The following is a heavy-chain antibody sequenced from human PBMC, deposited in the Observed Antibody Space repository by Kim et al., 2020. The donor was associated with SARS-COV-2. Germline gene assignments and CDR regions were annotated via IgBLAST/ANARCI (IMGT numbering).Heavy chain of an antibody. D-gene: IGHD3-22*01. CDR2: ISWNSGSI. V-gene: IGHV3-9*01. Sequence: GGSLRLSCAASGFTFDDYAMHWVRQAPGKGLEWVSGISWNSGSIGYADSVKGRFTISRDNAKNSLYLQMNSLRAEDTALYYCAKPLLGRGYYESSGYFDYWGQGTLVTVSS. CDR1: GFTFDDYA. J-gene: IGHJ4*02. CDR3: AKPLLGRGYYESSGYFDY.